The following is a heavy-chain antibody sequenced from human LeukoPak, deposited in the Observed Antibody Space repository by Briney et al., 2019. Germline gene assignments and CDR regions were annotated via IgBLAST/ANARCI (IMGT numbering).Heavy chain of an antibody. V-gene: IGHV1-2*02. J-gene: IGHJ1*01. CDR2: IKPSNGDT. Sequence: ASVKVSCKASGYNFSGHYMHWVRQAPGQGPEWMGWIKPSNGDTKYAQNFQGRVTMTRDTSINTAYMELSSLRSDDTAVYYCASPPLSSAMYYAHWGQGTLVTVSS. CDR1: GYNFSGHY. CDR3: ASPPLSSAMYYAH. D-gene: IGHD1-26*01.